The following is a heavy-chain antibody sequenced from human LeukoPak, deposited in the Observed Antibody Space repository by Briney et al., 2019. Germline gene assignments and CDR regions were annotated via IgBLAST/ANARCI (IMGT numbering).Heavy chain of an antibody. CDR2: ISSSGGSGNI. D-gene: IGHD3-22*01. Sequence: GGSLRLSCAASGLTLSDYYMTWIRQAPGKGLEWVSYISSSGGSGNIYYADSVKGRFTISRDNAKNSLYLQMNSLRAEDTAVYYCARAPSSGYYSYYFDYWGQGTLVTVSS. J-gene: IGHJ4*02. CDR1: GLTLSDYY. CDR3: ARAPSSGYYSYYFDY. V-gene: IGHV3-11*04.